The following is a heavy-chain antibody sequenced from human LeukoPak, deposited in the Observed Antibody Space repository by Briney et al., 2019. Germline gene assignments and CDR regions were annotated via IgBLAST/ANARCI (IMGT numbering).Heavy chain of an antibody. CDR2: IKTDESTI. V-gene: IGHV3-74*01. D-gene: IGHD1-26*01. CDR1: GFVFSNYW. Sequence: PGGSLRLSCAASGFVFSNYWMHWVRQAPGKGLVWVSRIKTDESTIAYADSVKGRFTISRDNAMNTLYLQMNSLGAEDTAVYYCARVGQGEWFFDLWGRGTLVTVSS. J-gene: IGHJ2*01. CDR3: ARVGQGEWFFDL.